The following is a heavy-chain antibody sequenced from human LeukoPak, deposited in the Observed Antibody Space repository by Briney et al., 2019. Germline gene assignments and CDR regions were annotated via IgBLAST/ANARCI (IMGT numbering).Heavy chain of an antibody. J-gene: IGHJ3*02. CDR3: AXPIAVAGTRAFDI. CDR1: GGSMNSYY. D-gene: IGHD6-19*01. CDR2: IHDSGNT. Sequence: PSETLSLTCTVSGGSMNSYYWGWIRQPPGRGLEWIGYIHDSGNTNYNPSLKSRVTISVDTSKNQFSLKLSSVTAADTAVYYCAXPIAVAGTRAFDIWGQGTMVTVSS. V-gene: IGHV4-4*09.